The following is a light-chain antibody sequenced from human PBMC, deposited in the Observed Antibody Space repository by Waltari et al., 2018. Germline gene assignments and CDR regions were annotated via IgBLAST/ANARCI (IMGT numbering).Light chain of an antibody. CDR2: GVS. CDR1: QSVSSSY. V-gene: IGKV3-20*01. Sequence: EIVLTQSPGTLSLSPGARATLSCRASQSVSSSYLAWYQQKAGQAPTLLIYGVSNRATGIPDRFSGGGSGTDFTLTISRLEPEDFAVYYCQQYETFPYTFGQGTKLEIK. CDR3: QQYETFPYT. J-gene: IGKJ2*01.